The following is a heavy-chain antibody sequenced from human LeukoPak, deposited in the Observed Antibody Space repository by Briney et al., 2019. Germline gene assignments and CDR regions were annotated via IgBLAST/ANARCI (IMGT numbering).Heavy chain of an antibody. Sequence: PSETLSLTCTVSGGSISSYYWNWIRQPPGKGLEWIGYIYYSGSTNYNPSLKSRVTISVDTSKNQFSLKLSSVTAADTAVYYCARLGAYYDILTGYSPLSWFDPWGQGTLVTVSS. V-gene: IGHV4-59*08. CDR3: ARLGAYYDILTGYSPLSWFDP. D-gene: IGHD3-9*01. J-gene: IGHJ5*02. CDR2: IYYSGST. CDR1: GGSISSYY.